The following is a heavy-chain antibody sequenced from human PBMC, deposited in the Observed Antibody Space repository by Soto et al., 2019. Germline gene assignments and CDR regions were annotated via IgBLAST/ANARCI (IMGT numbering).Heavy chain of an antibody. D-gene: IGHD3-3*02. V-gene: IGHV1-2*02. CDR3: ARSLLNVILPLAY. CDR1: GYTFSGYY. J-gene: IGHJ4*02. Sequence: QVQLVQSGAEVKKPGASVKVSCKASGYTFSGYYMHWVRQAPGQGLEWMGWINTLSGDTSFPQKFQGRLAMTRDTSIDTAFMEVSSLTSDDTAIYYWARSLLNVILPLAYWGQGTLVSVSS. CDR2: INTLSGDT.